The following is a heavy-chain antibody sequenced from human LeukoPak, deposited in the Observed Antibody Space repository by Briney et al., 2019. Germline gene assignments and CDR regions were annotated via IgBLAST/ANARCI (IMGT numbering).Heavy chain of an antibody. V-gene: IGHV3-23*01. CDR1: GFTFSSYG. D-gene: IGHD6-13*01. J-gene: IGHJ4*02. CDR3: AKRGIAAGTAHFDY. CDR2: ISGSGGST. Sequence: GGTLRLSCAASGFTFSSYGMSWVRQAPGKGLEWVSAISGSGGSTYYADSVKGRFTTSRDNSKNTLYLQMNSLRAEDTAVYYCAKRGIAAGTAHFDYWGQGTLVTVSS.